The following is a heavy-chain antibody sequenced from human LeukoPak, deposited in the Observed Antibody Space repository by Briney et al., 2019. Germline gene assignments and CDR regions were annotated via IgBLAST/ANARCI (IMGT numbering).Heavy chain of an antibody. D-gene: IGHD1-26*01. CDR3: ARERYSGSSPNYHYYMDV. J-gene: IGHJ6*03. CDR2: ISYDGSNK. V-gene: IGHV3-30-3*01. Sequence: PGGSLRLSCAASGFTFSSYAMHWVRQAPGKGLEWVAVISYDGSNKYYADSVKGRFTISRDNSKNTLYLQMNSLRAEDTAVYYCARERYSGSSPNYHYYMDVWGKGTTVTVSS. CDR1: GFTFSSYA.